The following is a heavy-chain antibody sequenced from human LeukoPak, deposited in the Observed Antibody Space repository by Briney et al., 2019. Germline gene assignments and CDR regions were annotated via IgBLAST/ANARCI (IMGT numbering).Heavy chain of an antibody. CDR2: ISFDESSK. CDR1: GFTFSSYG. J-gene: IGHJ4*02. V-gene: IGHV3-30*18. CDR3: AKQREGSSWSPDY. Sequence: PGGSLRLSCAASGFTFSSYGMHWVRQAPGKGLEWVAVISFDESSKYYADSVKGRFTISRDNSKNTLYLQMNSLRPEDTAVYYCAKQREGSSWSPDYWGQGTLVTVSS. D-gene: IGHD6-13*01.